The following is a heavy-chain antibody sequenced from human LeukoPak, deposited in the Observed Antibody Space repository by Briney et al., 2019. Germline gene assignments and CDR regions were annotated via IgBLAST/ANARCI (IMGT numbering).Heavy chain of an antibody. CDR2: ISGSGGST. J-gene: IGHJ4*02. Sequence: PGGSLRLSCAASGFTFSSYAMSWVRQAPGKGLEWVSAISGSGGSTYYADSVKGRFTISRDNSKNTLYLQMNSLRAEDTAVYYCARVGGVAVTGNSNCWGQGTLVTVSS. CDR1: GFTFSSYA. V-gene: IGHV3-23*01. D-gene: IGHD6-19*01. CDR3: ARVGGVAVTGNSNC.